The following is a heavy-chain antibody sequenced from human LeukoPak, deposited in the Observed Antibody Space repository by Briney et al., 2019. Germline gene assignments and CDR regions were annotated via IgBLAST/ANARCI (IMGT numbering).Heavy chain of an antibody. D-gene: IGHD3-22*01. CDR1: GLTFNTCG. V-gene: IGHV3-30*02. Sequence: GGSLRLSCAASGLTFNTCGMHWVRQAPGKGLEWVAFIRYDGSNKYYADSVKGRFIISRDNSENTLYLQMNSPRAEDTAVYYCAKDRSYYDSGGYRNFDYWGQGTLVTVSS. CDR3: AKDRSYYDSGGYRNFDY. J-gene: IGHJ4*02. CDR2: IRYDGSNK.